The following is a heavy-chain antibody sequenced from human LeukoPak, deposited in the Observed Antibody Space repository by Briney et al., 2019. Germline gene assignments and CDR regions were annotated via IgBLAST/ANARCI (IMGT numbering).Heavy chain of an antibody. J-gene: IGHJ5*02. D-gene: IGHD6-19*01. V-gene: IGHV6-1*01. Sequence: SQTLSLTRAISGDSVSSNSAAWNWIRQPPSRGLEWLGRTYYRSKWYNDYAVSVKSRITINPDTSKNQFSLQLNSVTPEDTAVYYCARDVSRSEDSSGWYDWFDPWGQGTLVTVSS. CDR2: TYYRSKWYN. CDR3: ARDVSRSEDSSGWYDWFDP. CDR1: GDSVSSNSAA.